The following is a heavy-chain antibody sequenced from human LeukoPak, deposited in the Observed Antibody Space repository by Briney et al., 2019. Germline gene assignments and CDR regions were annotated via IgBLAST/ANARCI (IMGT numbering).Heavy chain of an antibody. CDR1: GFTFSSYS. Sequence: GGSLRLSCAASGFTFSSYSMNWVRQAPGKGLEWISSISSSSNYIYYADSVKGRFTISRDNAKNSLYLQMNSLRAEDTAVYYCARVSRIAAAGRSDYWGQGTLVTVSS. CDR3: ARVSRIAAAGRSDY. J-gene: IGHJ4*02. CDR2: ISSSSNYI. V-gene: IGHV3-21*01. D-gene: IGHD6-13*01.